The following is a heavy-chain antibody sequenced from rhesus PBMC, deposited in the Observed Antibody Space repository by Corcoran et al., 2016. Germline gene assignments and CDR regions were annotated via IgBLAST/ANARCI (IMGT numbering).Heavy chain of an antibody. J-gene: IGHJ4*01. V-gene: IGHV1-111*01. CDR1: GPTFTDYF. CDR3: ATGVYSFDY. Sequence: EVQLVQSGAEVKKPGASVKISCKSSGPTFTDYFLHWVRQAPGKGLEWMGRVDPEDGEEEYAQKFKDRVTNTRETSTDTAYMELSSLGSEDTAVYYCATGVYSFDYWGQGVLVTVSS. D-gene: IGHD3-16*01. CDR2: VDPEDGEE.